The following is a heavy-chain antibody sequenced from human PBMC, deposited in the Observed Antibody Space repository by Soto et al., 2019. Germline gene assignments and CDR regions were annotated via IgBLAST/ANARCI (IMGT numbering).Heavy chain of an antibody. D-gene: IGHD1-26*01. CDR2: LYWHDDK. J-gene: IGHJ4*02. CDR3: ARAYHLSYM. V-gene: IGHV2-5*01. CDR1: GFSLDTTGMG. Sequence: QITLKESGPALLKPTQTLMMTCSFSGFSLDTTGMGVGWVRQAPGKALEWLANLYWHDDKRYHPSLEGRVLTSRVTSKNQVVLSMTNMDPEDSGTYYCARAYHLSYMWGQGILVTVSS.